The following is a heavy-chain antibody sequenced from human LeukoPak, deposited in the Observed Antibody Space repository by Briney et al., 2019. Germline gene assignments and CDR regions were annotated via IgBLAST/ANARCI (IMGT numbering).Heavy chain of an antibody. Sequence: PGGPLRLSCAASGFTFSNAWMSWVRQAPGKGLEWVGRIKSKTDGGTTDYAEPVKGRFTISRDDSEKTLYLQVNSLKTEDTALYYCAAVSVDYGDSSFDFWGQGTLVTVSS. CDR1: GFTFSNAW. D-gene: IGHD4-17*01. J-gene: IGHJ4*02. CDR2: IKSKTDGGTT. V-gene: IGHV3-15*01. CDR3: AAVSVDYGDSSFDF.